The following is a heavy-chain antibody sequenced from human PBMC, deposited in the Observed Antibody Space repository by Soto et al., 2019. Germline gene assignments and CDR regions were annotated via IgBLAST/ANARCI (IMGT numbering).Heavy chain of an antibody. CDR3: AREKGVTCLDT. J-gene: IGHJ5*02. D-gene: IGHD3-16*01. CDR1: GLPFSASG. V-gene: IGHV3-33*01. Sequence: QAQLVESGGGVVQPGRSLRLSCAASGLPFSASGMHWVRQAPGKGLELVAMIWSDGSKEYYADSVKGRFTITRDNSKNMIFLQMDSLRAEDTAVYYCAREKGVTCLDTWGQGNMVTGAS. CDR2: IWSDGSKE.